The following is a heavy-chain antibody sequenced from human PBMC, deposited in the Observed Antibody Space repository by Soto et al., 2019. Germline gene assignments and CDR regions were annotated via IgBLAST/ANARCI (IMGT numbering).Heavy chain of an antibody. CDR3: ARDPGPYGDYSY. Sequence: GASVKVSCKTSGYTFSDYYIYWVRQAPGQGLEWMGWINPNNGGTNYVQKFQDRVTMTRDTSITTAYMELSGLRSDDTAVYYCARDPGPYGDYSYWGQGTLVTVSS. V-gene: IGHV1-2*02. D-gene: IGHD4-17*01. CDR2: INPNNGGT. J-gene: IGHJ4*02. CDR1: GYTFSDYY.